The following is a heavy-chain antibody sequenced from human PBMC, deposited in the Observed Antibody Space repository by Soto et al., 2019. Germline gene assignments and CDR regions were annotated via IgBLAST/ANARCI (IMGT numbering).Heavy chain of an antibody. Sequence: QVQLVQSGAEVKKPGASVKVSCKASGYTFTSYGISWVRQAPGQGLEWMGWISAYNGNTNYAQKLQGRVTMTTDPSTSAAYMELRSLRSDDTAVYYCARAPGRRGPGPSLWFDPWGQGTLVTVSS. CDR1: GYTFTSYG. D-gene: IGHD1-26*01. V-gene: IGHV1-18*01. CDR3: ARAPGRRGPGPSLWFDP. J-gene: IGHJ5*02. CDR2: ISAYNGNT.